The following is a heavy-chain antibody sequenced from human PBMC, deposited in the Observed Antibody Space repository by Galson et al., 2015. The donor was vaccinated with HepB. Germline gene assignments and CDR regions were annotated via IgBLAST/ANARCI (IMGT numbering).Heavy chain of an antibody. Sequence: LRLSCAASGFTFSSYGMHWVRQAPGKGLEWVAVIWYDGSNKYYADSVKGRFTISRDNSKNTLYLQMNSLRAEDTAVYYCAKDRYLSSSSWFPIDYWGQGTLVTVSS. CDR3: AKDRYLSSSSWFPIDY. J-gene: IGHJ4*02. CDR1: GFTFSSYG. V-gene: IGHV3-33*06. D-gene: IGHD6-13*01. CDR2: IWYDGSNK.